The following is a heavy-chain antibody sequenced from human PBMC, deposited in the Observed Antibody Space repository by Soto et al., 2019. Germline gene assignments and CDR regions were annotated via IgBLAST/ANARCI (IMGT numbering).Heavy chain of an antibody. Sequence: EVHLLESGGGLVQPGGSLRLSCAASGFMFSAYAMHWVRQAPGQGLEWVSSMSGTSDDTYYADSVKGRFTVSRDSSKDTLYLQLNSLRAEDTALYFCAREDGGWPFDYWGQGTRVIVSS. CDR3: AREDGGWPFDY. CDR1: GFMFSAYA. CDR2: MSGTSDDT. D-gene: IGHD2-15*01. J-gene: IGHJ4*02. V-gene: IGHV3-23*01.